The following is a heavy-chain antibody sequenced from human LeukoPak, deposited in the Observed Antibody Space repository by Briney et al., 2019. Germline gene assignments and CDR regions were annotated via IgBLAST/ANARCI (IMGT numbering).Heavy chain of an antibody. CDR3: ATYCSSTSCGLVFDY. V-gene: IGHV1-24*01. Sequence: ASVKVSCKVSGYTLTELSMHWERQAPGKGLEWMGGFDPEDGETIYAQKFQGRVTMTEDTSTDTAYMELSSLRSEDTAVYYCATYCSSTSCGLVFDYWGREPWSPSPQ. D-gene: IGHD2-2*01. J-gene: IGHJ4*02. CDR1: GYTLTELS. CDR2: FDPEDGET.